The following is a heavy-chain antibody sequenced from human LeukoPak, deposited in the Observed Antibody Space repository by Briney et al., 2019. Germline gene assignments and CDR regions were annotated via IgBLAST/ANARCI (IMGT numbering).Heavy chain of an antibody. Sequence: SETLSLTCTVSGGSISSTNWWSWVRQPPGKGLEWIGEIFHTGSTNYNPSLKSRVTISVDKSKNQFSLKLTSVTAADTAVYFCARGLMTTGRSNFDSWGQGTPVTVSS. D-gene: IGHD3-10*01. J-gene: IGHJ4*02. CDR1: GGSISSTNW. V-gene: IGHV4-4*02. CDR2: IFHTGST. CDR3: ARGLMTTGRSNFDS.